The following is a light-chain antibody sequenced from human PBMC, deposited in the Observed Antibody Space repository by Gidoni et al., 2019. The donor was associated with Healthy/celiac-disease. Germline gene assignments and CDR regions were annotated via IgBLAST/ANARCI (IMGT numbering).Light chain of an antibody. CDR1: QSVSSN. CDR2: GAS. CDR3: QQYNNWPLT. J-gene: IGKJ4*01. V-gene: IGKV3-15*01. Sequence: EIVMMQSPATLSVSPGERATLSCGASQSVSSNLAWYQQKPGQAPRLLIYGASTRATGIPARFSGSGSGTEFTLTISSLQSEDFAVYYCQQYNNWPLTFGGGTKVEIK.